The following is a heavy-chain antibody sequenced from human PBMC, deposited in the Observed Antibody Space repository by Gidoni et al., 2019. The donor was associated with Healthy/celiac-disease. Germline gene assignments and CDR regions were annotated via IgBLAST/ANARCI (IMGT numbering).Heavy chain of an antibody. CDR2: ISWNSGSI. Sequence: EVQLVESGGGLVQPGRSLRLSCAASGFTFDDYAMHWVRQAPGKGLEWVSGISWNSGSIGYADSVKGRFTISRDNAKNSLYLQMNSLRAEDTALYYCAKGVLPRTPGGLYWWGSGWYGWFDPWGQGTLVTVSS. D-gene: IGHD6-19*01. J-gene: IGHJ5*02. V-gene: IGHV3-9*01. CDR1: GFTFDDYA. CDR3: AKGVLPRTPGGLYWWGSGWYGWFDP.